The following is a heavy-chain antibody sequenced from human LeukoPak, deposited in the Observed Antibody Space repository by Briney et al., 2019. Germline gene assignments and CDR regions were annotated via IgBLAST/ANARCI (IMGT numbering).Heavy chain of an antibody. V-gene: IGHV4-59*01. CDR3: ARDPEGGNSPFDY. CDR2: IYYSGST. J-gene: IGHJ4*02. Sequence: PSETLSLTCTVSGGSISSYYWSWIRQPPGKGLEWIGYIYYSGSTNYNPSLKSRVTISVDTSKNQFSLKLSSVTAADTPVYYCARDPEGGNSPFDYWGQGTLGTVSS. D-gene: IGHD4-23*01. CDR1: GGSISSYY.